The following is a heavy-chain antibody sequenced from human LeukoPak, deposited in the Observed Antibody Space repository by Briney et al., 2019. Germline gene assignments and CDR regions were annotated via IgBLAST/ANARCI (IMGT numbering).Heavy chain of an antibody. J-gene: IGHJ4*02. V-gene: IGHV4-39*01. Sequence: SETLSLTCTVSGGSISSSSYYWGWIRQPPGKGLEWIGSIYYSGSTYYNPSLKSRVTISVDTSKNQFSLKLSSVTAADTAVYYCVRSNRVGANIRVFDYWGQGTLVTVSS. CDR2: IYYSGST. D-gene: IGHD1-26*01. CDR1: GGSISSSSYY. CDR3: VRSNRVGANIRVFDY.